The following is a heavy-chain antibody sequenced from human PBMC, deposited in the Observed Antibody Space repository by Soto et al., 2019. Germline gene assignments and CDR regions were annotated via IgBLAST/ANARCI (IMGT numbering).Heavy chain of an antibody. Sequence: EVQLLESGGGLVQPGGSLRLSCAASGFTFSSYAMSWVRQAPGKGLEWVSAISGSGGSTYYADSVKGRFTISRDNSKNKLYLRMNSRRAEDTAVYCCRTRRWVRGVKQPYYYGMDVW. D-gene: IGHD3-10*01. V-gene: IGHV3-23*01. CDR2: ISGSGGST. CDR1: GFTFSSYA. J-gene: IGHJ6*01. CDR3: RTRRWVRGVKQPYYYGMDV.